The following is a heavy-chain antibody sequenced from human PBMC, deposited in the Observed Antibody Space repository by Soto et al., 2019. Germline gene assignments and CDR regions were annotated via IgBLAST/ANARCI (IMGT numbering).Heavy chain of an antibody. V-gene: IGHV3-53*01. J-gene: IGHJ3*02. CDR2: IYSGGST. Sequence: ESGGGLIQPGGSLRLSCAASGFTVSSNYMSWVRQAPGKGLEWVSVIYSGGSTYYADSVKGRFTISRDNSKNTLYLQMNSLRAEDTAVYYCARGVTMIVVVKAFDIWGQGTMVTVSS. D-gene: IGHD3-22*01. CDR1: GFTVSSNY. CDR3: ARGVTMIVVVKAFDI.